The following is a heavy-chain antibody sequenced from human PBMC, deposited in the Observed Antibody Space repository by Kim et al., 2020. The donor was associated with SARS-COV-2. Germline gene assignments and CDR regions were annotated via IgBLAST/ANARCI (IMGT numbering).Heavy chain of an antibody. CDR3: AKDRAVAGAEYFQH. D-gene: IGHD6-19*01. CDR2: ISWDGGST. J-gene: IGHJ1*01. Sequence: GGSLRLSCAASGFTFDDYTMHWVRQAPGKGLEWVSLISWDGGSTYYADSVKGRFTISRDNSKNSLYLQMNSLRTEDTALYYCAKDRAVAGAEYFQHWGQGTLVTVSS. V-gene: IGHV3-43*01. CDR1: GFTFDDYT.